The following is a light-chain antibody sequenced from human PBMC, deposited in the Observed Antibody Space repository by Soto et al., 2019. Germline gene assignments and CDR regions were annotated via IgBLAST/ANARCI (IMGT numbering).Light chain of an antibody. Sequence: EIVMTQSPATLSVSPGERATLSCRASQRISSNLAWYQQKPGQPPRLLIYGASTSATGIPARFSGSGSGTDFTLTISNLQSEDFAVYYCHQYNSWPPRTFGPGTKVD. CDR1: QRISSN. V-gene: IGKV3-15*01. J-gene: IGKJ3*01. CDR2: GAS. CDR3: HQYNSWPPRT.